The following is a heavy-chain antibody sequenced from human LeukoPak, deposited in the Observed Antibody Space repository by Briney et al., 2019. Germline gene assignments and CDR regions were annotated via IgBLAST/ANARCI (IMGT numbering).Heavy chain of an antibody. V-gene: IGHV1-46*01. D-gene: IGHD3-9*01. J-gene: IGHJ3*02. CDR2: INPSGGST. CDR3: ARVPLTTRRKGEARGAFDI. CDR1: GYTFTSYY. Sequence: ASVKVSCKASGYTFTSYYMHWVRQAPGQGLEWMGIINPSGGSTSYAQKFQGRVTMTRDTPTSTVYMELSSLRSEDTAVYYCARVPLTTRRKGEARGAFDIWGQGTMVTVSS.